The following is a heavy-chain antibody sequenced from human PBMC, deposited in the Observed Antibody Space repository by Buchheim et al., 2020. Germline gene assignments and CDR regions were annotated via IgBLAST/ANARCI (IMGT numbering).Heavy chain of an antibody. CDR3: AKDNNGWNHYDTLTAFDY. CDR2: IDTDGRKT. D-gene: IGHD3-9*01. Sequence: EVHLVEAGGDLVQPGGSLRLSCAASGFTFRDYWMQWVRQAPGKGLVRVSYIDTDGRKTGYADSVKGRFTIYRDNSKNTLYFQMNSLRAEDTAVYYCAKDNNGWNHYDTLTAFDYWGRGTL. V-gene: IGHV3-74*01. CDR1: GFTFRDYW. J-gene: IGHJ4*02.